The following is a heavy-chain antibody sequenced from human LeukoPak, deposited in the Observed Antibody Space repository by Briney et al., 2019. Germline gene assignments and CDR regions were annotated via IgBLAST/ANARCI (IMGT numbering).Heavy chain of an antibody. CDR2: IWYDGSNK. D-gene: IGHD2-2*01. CDR3: ARDFSSTSCFGY. V-gene: IGHV3-33*01. CDR1: GFTFSSYG. Sequence: GRSLRLSCAASGFTFSSYGMHWVRQAPGKGLEWVAVIWYDGSNKYYADSVKGRFTISRDNSKNTLYLQMNSLRAEDTAVYYCARDFSSTSCFGYWGQGTLVTVSS. J-gene: IGHJ4*02.